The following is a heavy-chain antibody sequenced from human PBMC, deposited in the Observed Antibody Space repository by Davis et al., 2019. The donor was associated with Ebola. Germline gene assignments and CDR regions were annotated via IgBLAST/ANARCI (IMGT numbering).Heavy chain of an antibody. CDR3: AREVGYSYGWDGLDY. V-gene: IGHV3-7*03. CDR2: IKQDGSEK. Sequence: GGSLRLSCAASGFTFSTFWMSWVRQAPGKGLEWVANIKQDGSEKYYVDSVKGRFTISRDNAKNSLYLQINSLRAEDTAVYYCAREVGYSYGWDGLDYWGQGTLVTVSS. D-gene: IGHD5-18*01. J-gene: IGHJ4*02. CDR1: GFTFSTFW.